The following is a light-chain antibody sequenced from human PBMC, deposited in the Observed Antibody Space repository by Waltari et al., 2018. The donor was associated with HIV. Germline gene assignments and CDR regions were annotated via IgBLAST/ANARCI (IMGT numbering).Light chain of an antibody. Sequence: LQMTQSPSSGSASVADRFTITCRASQSIGRWLVWYQQTPGKAPKLLIYAASTLQTGVPSRFSGSGSGTSFTLTISSLQPEDFATYYCQQASSLPLTFGEGTKVEIK. CDR3: QQASSLPLT. CDR1: QSIGRW. CDR2: AAS. J-gene: IGKJ4*01. V-gene: IGKV1-12*01.